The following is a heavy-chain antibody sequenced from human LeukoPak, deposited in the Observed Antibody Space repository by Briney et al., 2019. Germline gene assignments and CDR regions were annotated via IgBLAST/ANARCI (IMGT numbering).Heavy chain of an antibody. Sequence: GESLKISCKGSGYSFTSYWIGWVRQMPGKGLEWMGIIYPGDSDTRYSPSFQGQVTISADKSISTAYLRWSSLKASDTAMYYCARYYYDSSGYLNRYYFDYWGQGTLVTVSS. CDR1: GYSFTSYW. CDR3: ARYYYDSSGYLNRYYFDY. V-gene: IGHV5-51*01. D-gene: IGHD3-22*01. CDR2: IYPGDSDT. J-gene: IGHJ4*02.